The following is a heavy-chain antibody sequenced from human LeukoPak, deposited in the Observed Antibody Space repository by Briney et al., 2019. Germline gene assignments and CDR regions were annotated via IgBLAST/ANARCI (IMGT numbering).Heavy chain of an antibody. V-gene: IGHV1-69*04. CDR2: IIPSLGLA. CDR3: ARHSIAVAGTPFDY. CDR1: GCTFSSYA. D-gene: IGHD6-19*01. J-gene: IGHJ4*02. Sequence: SVKVSFKASGCTFSSYASSWVRQAPGQGLEWMGRIIPSLGLANYAQKFQGRVTITADKSTSTAYMELSSLRSEDTAVYYCARHSIAVAGTPFDYWGQGTLVSVSS.